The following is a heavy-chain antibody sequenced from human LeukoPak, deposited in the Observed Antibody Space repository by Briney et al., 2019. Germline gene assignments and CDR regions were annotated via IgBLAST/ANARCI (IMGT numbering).Heavy chain of an antibody. CDR3: ARDPREVVLVPATKGVDYYYYYYMDV. CDR1: AGTFTSYT. CDR2: IIPIFGTA. V-gene: IGHV1-69*06. J-gene: IGHJ6*03. Sequence: SVKLSCNASAGTFTSYTNSWERQAHGQGLEWMGGIIPIFGTANYAQKYQGRVTITADKSTSTAYMELSSLTSDDTAVYYCARDPREVVLVPATKGVDYYYYYYMDVWGKGTTVTISS. D-gene: IGHD2-2*01.